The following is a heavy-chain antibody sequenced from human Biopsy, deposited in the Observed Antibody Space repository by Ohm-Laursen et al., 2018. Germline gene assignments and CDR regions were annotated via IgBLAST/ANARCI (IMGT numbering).Heavy chain of an antibody. D-gene: IGHD3-9*01. Sequence: ASVKVSCKASGYSFTKYYINWVRQAPGQGLEWMGIINPTGGTTSYAEKFQGIVTLTRDTSTGTVYLELNSLIYEDTALYYCARDETGSSVFGPYYYGMDVWGQGTTVTVSS. J-gene: IGHJ6*02. CDR3: ARDETGSSVFGPYYYGMDV. CDR2: INPTGGTT. V-gene: IGHV1-46*01. CDR1: GYSFTKYY.